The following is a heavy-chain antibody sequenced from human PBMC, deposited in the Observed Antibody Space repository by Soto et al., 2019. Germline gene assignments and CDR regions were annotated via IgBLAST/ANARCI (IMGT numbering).Heavy chain of an antibody. CDR3: SRLRDTYFFDS. D-gene: IGHD3-10*01. CDR1: GDSMSTIGYY. V-gene: IGHV4-31*03. J-gene: IGHJ4*02. CDR2: IYHTGST. Sequence: QVHLQESGPGLVKPSQTLSLTCSVSGDSMSTIGYYWSWVRQDPGKGLEWIGYIYHTGSTYYNPSLKSRVTISLDTSKQQFSLNLTSVTAADTAVYYCSRLRDTYFFDSWGQGTLVTVSS.